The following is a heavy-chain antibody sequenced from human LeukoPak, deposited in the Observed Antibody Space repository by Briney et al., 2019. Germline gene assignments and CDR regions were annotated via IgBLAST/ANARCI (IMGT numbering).Heavy chain of an antibody. V-gene: IGHV3-23*01. CDR2: ISGSGDNT. Sequence: GGSLRLSCAASGFTFSSYAMSWVRQAPGKGLEWVSGISGSGDNTYYADSVKGRFTISRDNSKNTLYVQVNSLRTEDTAAYYCAKGIAVAVYYGMDVWGQGTTVTVSS. J-gene: IGHJ6*02. CDR3: AKGIAVAVYYGMDV. CDR1: GFTFSSYA. D-gene: IGHD6-19*01.